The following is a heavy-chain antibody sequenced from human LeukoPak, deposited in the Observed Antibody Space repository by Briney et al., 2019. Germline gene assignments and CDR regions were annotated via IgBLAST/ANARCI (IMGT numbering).Heavy chain of an antibody. CDR2: IYFTGRT. J-gene: IGHJ4*02. D-gene: IGHD3-10*01. CDR1: VGSLSTYY. CDR3: ATGGYDLDFHY. Sequence: PSETLSLTCTVSVGSLSTYYWSWIRLPPGKGLEWIAYIYFTGRTQYNPSLKSRVTISEDTSKNQFSLRMSSVTPADTAVYYCATGGYDLDFHYWDQGTLVTVSS. V-gene: IGHV4-59*03.